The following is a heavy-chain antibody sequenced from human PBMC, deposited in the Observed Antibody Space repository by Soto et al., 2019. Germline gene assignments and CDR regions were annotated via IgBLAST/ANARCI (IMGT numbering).Heavy chain of an antibody. CDR1: GFTFSNYW. D-gene: IGHD2-21*02. CDR3: VCFECGRTAVVTAMEANDY. V-gene: IGHV3-74*01. CDR2: INSDETIT. J-gene: IGHJ4*02. Sequence: GGSLRLSCAASGFTFSNYWMHWVRQSPGEGLVWVSRINSDETITSYADSVKGRFTISRDNAKNTLYLQMSSLRVEDTALYYCVCFECGRTAVVTAMEANDYWGQGTLVTVSS.